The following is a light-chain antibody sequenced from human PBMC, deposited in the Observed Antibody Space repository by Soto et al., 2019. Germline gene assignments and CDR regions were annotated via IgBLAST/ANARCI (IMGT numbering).Light chain of an antibody. J-gene: IGKJ1*01. V-gene: IGKV3-20*01. CDR2: GAS. CDR3: HQYVTSPWT. CDR1: QTVSGSY. Sequence: EIVLTHSPGTLSLSPGERATLSCRASQTVSGSYLAWYQQKPGQAPRLLIYGASRRATGIPDRFSGSGSGTDFTLTISRVEPEDFAVYYCHQYVTSPWTLGQGTKVEIK.